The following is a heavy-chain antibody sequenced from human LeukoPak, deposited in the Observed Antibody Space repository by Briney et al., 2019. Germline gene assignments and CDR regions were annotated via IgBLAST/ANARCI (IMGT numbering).Heavy chain of an antibody. V-gene: IGHV3-23*01. Sequence: GGSLRLSCAASGFTFSSYWMHWVRQAPGKGLEWVSAISGSGGSTYYADSVKGRFTISRDNSKNTLYLQMNSLRAEDTAVYYCAILDFVVVPAALHNWGQGTLVTVSS. D-gene: IGHD2-2*01. CDR3: AILDFVVVPAALHN. J-gene: IGHJ4*02. CDR2: ISGSGGST. CDR1: GFTFSSYW.